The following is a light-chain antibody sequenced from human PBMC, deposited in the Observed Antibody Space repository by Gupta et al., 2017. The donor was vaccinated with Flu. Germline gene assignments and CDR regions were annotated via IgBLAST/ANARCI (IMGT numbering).Light chain of an antibody. CDR3: QRTYNFPWT. J-gene: IGKJ1*01. CDR2: AAS. CDR1: QGISAW. Sequence: PSSVSASVGDTGAITCRASQGISAWLAWYQQKPGKAPKLLMSAASSLESGVPTRFSGSGSGTDFTLTISRLQPEDFATYYCQRTYNFPWTFGQGTKVEIK. V-gene: IGKV1-12*01.